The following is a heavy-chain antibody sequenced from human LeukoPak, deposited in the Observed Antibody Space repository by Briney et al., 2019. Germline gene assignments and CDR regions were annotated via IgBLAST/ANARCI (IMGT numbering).Heavy chain of an antibody. CDR1: GGSISSYY. CDR3: ARDKEYYDILTGYYSWFDP. CDR2: IYTSGST. Sequence: SETLSLTCTVSGGSISSYYWSWIRQPAGKGLEWIGRIYTSGSTNYNPSLKSRVTMSVDTSKNQFSLKLSSVTAADTAVYYCARDKEYYDILTGYYSWFDPWGQGTLVTVSS. D-gene: IGHD3-9*01. V-gene: IGHV4-4*07. J-gene: IGHJ5*02.